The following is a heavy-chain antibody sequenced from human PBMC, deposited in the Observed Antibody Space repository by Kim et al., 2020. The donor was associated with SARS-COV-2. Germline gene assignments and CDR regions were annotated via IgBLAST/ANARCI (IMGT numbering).Heavy chain of an antibody. J-gene: IGHJ4*02. CDR3: SREDF. V-gene: IGHV1-2*02. CDR1: GYTFTAYY. CDR2: IKSNSGAT. Sequence: ASVKVSCKASGYTFTAYYLHWVRQAPGQGLEWMGWIKSNSGATTYAQNFQGRVTITRDTSISTVYMELTSLTSDDTALYYCSREDFWGQGTLVTVSS.